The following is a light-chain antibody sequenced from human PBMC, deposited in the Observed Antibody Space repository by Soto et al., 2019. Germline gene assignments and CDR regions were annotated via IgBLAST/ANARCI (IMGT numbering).Light chain of an antibody. CDR1: QSVSSSY. Sequence: EIVVTQSPGTLSWSPGERATLSCRASQSVSSSYLAWYQQKPGQAPRLLIYDASNRATGIPARFSGSGSGTDFTLTISSLEPEDFAVYYCQQRSNWPPWTFGQGTKVDIK. CDR3: QQRSNWPPWT. V-gene: IGKV3D-20*02. CDR2: DAS. J-gene: IGKJ1*01.